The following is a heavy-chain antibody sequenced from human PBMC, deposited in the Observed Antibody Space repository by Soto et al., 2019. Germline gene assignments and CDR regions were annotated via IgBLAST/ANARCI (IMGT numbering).Heavy chain of an antibody. V-gene: IGHV5-51*01. J-gene: IGHJ3*02. Sequence: PGESLKISCKGSGYSFTSYWIGWVRQMLGKGLEWMGIIYPGDSDTRYSPSFQGQVTISADKSISTAYLQWSSLKASDTAMYYCARQVMESEAMIVVVIDLGGAFDIWGQGTMVTVSS. CDR2: IYPGDSDT. CDR3: ARQVMESEAMIVVVIDLGGAFDI. D-gene: IGHD3-22*01. CDR1: GYSFTSYW.